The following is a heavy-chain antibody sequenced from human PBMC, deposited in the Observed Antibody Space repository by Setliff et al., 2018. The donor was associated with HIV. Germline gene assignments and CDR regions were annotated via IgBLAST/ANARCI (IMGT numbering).Heavy chain of an antibody. Sequence: PGESLKISCKGSGYSFSNYWIGWVRQMPGKGLEWMGIIYPGDSDTRYSPSFQGQVTISADKSISTAYLQWSSLRASDTAMYYCARHITNPRWAYFDYWGQGTPVTVSS. CDR3: ARHITNPRWAYFDY. V-gene: IGHV5-51*01. CDR2: IYPGDSDT. J-gene: IGHJ4*02. CDR1: GYSFSNYW. D-gene: IGHD1-20*01.